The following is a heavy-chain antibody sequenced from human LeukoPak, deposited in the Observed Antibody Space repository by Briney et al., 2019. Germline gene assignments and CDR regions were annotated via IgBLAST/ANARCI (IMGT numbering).Heavy chain of an antibody. CDR1: GYTFTGYY. D-gene: IGHD1-26*01. CDR2: INPNSGGT. CDR3: ARTVGATRRFDY. Sequence: ASVNVSCKASGYTFTGYYMHWVRPAPGQGLEWMGWINPNSGGTNYVQRFQGRATMTRDTPISTDYMELSRLRYDRTAGYYFARTVGATRRFDYWGQGTLVTVSP. J-gene: IGHJ4*02. V-gene: IGHV1-2*02.